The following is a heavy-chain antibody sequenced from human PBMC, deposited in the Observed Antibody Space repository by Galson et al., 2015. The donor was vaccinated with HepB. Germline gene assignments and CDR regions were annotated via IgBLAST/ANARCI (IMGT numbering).Heavy chain of an antibody. CDR2: ISGIGGST. CDR1: GFTFSNYG. J-gene: IGHJ3*02. D-gene: IGHD3-16*01. Sequence: LRLSCAASGFTFSNYGMSWVRQAPGKGLEWVPSISGIGGSTWYADSVKGRLSMSRDNSKNTLYLQVNSLTAEDTAVYYCAKGGLFDAFDMWGQGTMVTVSS. V-gene: IGHV3-23*01. CDR3: AKGGLFDAFDM.